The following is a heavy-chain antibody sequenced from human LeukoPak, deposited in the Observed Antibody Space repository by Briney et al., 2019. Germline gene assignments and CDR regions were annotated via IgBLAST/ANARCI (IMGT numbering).Heavy chain of an antibody. CDR1: GFNVIGFY. Sequence: PGGSLRLSCAASGFNVIGFYMSWVRQAPGKGLEWVAVISYDGSNKYYADSVKGRFTISRDNSKNTLYLQMNSLRAEDTAVYYCARDMSSDPTIFGVVISYAFDIWGQGTMVTVSS. D-gene: IGHD3-3*01. CDR2: ISYDGSNK. J-gene: IGHJ3*02. V-gene: IGHV3-30-3*01. CDR3: ARDMSSDPTIFGVVISYAFDI.